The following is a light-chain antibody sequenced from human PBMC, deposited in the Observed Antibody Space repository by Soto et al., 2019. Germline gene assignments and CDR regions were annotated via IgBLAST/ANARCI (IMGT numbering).Light chain of an antibody. V-gene: IGKV3-11*01. CDR1: QRLSTY. CDR3: QQLSTWPPGYT. J-gene: IGKJ2*01. CDR2: DTS. Sequence: DIVLTQSPATLSLSPGERATLSCRASQRLSTYLVCYQQKPGQAPRLLIYDTSKKAAGVPTSFSGSGSGTDFALTISSQQPEDFALYYCQQLSTWPPGYTFGQGTKLEIK.